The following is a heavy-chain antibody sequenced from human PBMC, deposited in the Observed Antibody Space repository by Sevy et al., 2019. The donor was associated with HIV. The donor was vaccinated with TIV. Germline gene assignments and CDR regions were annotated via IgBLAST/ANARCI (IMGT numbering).Heavy chain of an antibody. CDR1: AFTLSRYS. J-gene: IGHJ4*02. CDR2: ISSSSNYI. Sequence: GGSLRLSCAASAFTLSRYSMYWVRQAPGMGLEWVSSISSSSNYIYYADSVKGRFTISRDNAKNSLYLQMTSLRAEDTAVYYCASEDYYVSGSYFFDSWGQCTLVTVSS. V-gene: IGHV3-21*01. D-gene: IGHD3-22*01. CDR3: ASEDYYVSGSYFFDS.